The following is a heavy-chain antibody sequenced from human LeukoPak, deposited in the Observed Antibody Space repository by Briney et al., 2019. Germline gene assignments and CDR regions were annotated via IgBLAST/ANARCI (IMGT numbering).Heavy chain of an antibody. D-gene: IGHD3-22*01. J-gene: IGHJ4*02. CDR3: ASNYYDSSGYYYRDY. V-gene: IGHV3-13*01. CDR1: GFSFSKYD. CDR2: IGRAGDT. Sequence: GGSLRLSCAASGFSFSKYDMHWVRQGSGEGLQWVSAIGRAGDTYYPDSVKGRFTVAREDAKSSLYLQMNSLRAEDTAVYYCASNYYDSSGYYYRDYWGQGTLVTVSS.